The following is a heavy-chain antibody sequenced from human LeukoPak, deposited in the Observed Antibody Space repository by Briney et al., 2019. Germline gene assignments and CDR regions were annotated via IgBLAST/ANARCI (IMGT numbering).Heavy chain of an antibody. J-gene: IGHJ4*02. CDR1: GGSISSGGYY. V-gene: IGHV4-61*03. Sequence: PSQTLSLTCTVSGGSISSGGYYWSWIRQPPGKGLEWIGYIYYSGTTNSNPSLESRVTVSVDTSKKYCSLKLTSVTAADTAVYFCARGDPAGLFDSWGQGHLVTVSS. CDR2: IYYSGTT. CDR3: ARGDPAGLFDS. D-gene: IGHD3-10*01.